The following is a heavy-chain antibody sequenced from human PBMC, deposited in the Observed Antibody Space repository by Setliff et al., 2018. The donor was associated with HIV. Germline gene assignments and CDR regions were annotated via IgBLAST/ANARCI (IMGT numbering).Heavy chain of an antibody. J-gene: IGHJ3*02. D-gene: IGHD6-13*01. CDR2: IYPGDSDT. V-gene: IGHV5-51*01. CDR3: ARHRHTAAGTLDAFDI. CDR1: GYSFTSYW. Sequence: PGESLKISCKGSGYSFTSYWIVWARQMPGKGLEWMGIIYPGDSDTRYSPSFQGQVTISADKSISTAYLQWSTLKASDTAIYYCARHRHTAAGTLDAFDIWGQGTVVTVSS.